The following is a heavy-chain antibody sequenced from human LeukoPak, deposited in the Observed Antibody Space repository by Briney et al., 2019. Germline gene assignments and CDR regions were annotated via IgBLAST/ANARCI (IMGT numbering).Heavy chain of an antibody. D-gene: IGHD5-12*01. V-gene: IGHV4-39*07. Sequence: SETLSLTCTVSGGSISSSSYYWGWIRQPPGKGLEWIGSIYYSGSTYYNPSLKSRVTISVDTSKNQFSLKLSSVTAADTAVYYCATSPWDIVATPYFDYWGQGTLVTVSS. CDR1: GGSISSSSYY. J-gene: IGHJ4*02. CDR2: IYYSGST. CDR3: ATSPWDIVATPYFDY.